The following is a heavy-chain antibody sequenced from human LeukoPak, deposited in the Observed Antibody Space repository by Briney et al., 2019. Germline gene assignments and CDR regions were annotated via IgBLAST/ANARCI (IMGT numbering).Heavy chain of an antibody. CDR3: ARHWYASGWYAGFDY. D-gene: IGHD6-19*01. V-gene: IGHV4-59*08. CDR2: ISYSGST. Sequence: PSETLSLTCSVSGGSISSYYWSWMRQPPGKGLEWIGYISYSGSTNSNPSLKSRVTISVDTSKNQFSLKLNSVTAADTAIYYCARHWYASGWYAGFDYWGQGTLVTVSS. CDR1: GGSISSYY. J-gene: IGHJ4*02.